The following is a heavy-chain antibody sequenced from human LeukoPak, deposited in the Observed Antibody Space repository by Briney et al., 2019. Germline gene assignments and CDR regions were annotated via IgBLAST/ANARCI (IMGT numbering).Heavy chain of an antibody. V-gene: IGHV3-23*01. CDR2: ISGSGAGI. CDR1: GFTVTNNY. D-gene: IGHD3-22*01. Sequence: HPGGSLRLSCAASGFTVTNNYVSWVRQAPGKGLEWVSAISGSGAGIYYADSVKGRFTISRDNSKNTMYLQMNSLRVEDTGVYYCAKDKGFTGDRSGYYGFEFDPWGQGTLVTVSS. J-gene: IGHJ5*02. CDR3: AKDKGFTGDRSGYYGFEFDP.